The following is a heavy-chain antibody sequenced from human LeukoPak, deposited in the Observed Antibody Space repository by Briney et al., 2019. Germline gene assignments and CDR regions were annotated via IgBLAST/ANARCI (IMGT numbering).Heavy chain of an antibody. D-gene: IGHD5-12*01. J-gene: IGHJ3*02. CDR3: ARVVIVATIWSWGRLKTNDAFDI. V-gene: IGHV4-59*01. Sequence: SETLSLTCTVSGGSISSYYWSWIRQPPGKGLEWIGYIYYSGSTNFNPSLKSRVTISVDTSKNQFSLKLSSVTAADTAVYYCARVVIVATIWSWGRLKTNDAFDIWGQGTMVTVSS. CDR2: IYYSGST. CDR1: GGSISSYY.